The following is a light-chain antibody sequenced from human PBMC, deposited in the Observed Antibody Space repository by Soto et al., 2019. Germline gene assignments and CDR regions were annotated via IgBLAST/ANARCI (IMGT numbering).Light chain of an antibody. V-gene: IGKV1-39*01. Sequence: DIQMTQSPSSLSASVGDRVTVSCRASQSINSYLKWYQQKPGKAPTLLIYSASSLEEGVPSRFSGSGSGTEFTLTISSLQPEDFATYSCQQTYTTPYTFGQGTKLEIK. J-gene: IGKJ2*01. CDR3: QQTYTTPYT. CDR1: QSINSY. CDR2: SAS.